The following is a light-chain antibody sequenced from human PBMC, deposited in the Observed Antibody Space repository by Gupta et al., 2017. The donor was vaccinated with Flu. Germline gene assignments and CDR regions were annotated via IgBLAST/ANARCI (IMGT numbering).Light chain of an antibody. CDR2: AAS. CDR1: QRISAY. V-gene: IGKV1-39*01. Sequence: DIQMTQSPSSLSASIGDRVTIACRASQRISAYLIWYQQKPGKAPELLIHAASTLQSGVPSRFRGSGSGTDFTLTISSLQPEDFVTYYCQQTDSPPYSFGQGTNLEIK. J-gene: IGKJ2*03. CDR3: QQTDSPPYS.